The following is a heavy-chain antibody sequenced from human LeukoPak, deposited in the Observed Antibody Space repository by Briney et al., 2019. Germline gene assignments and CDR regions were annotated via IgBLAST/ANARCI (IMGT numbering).Heavy chain of an antibody. J-gene: IGHJ5*02. CDR1: GGSMSSYY. D-gene: IGHD6-13*01. V-gene: IGHV4-59*12. CDR2: IYYSGST. Sequence: SETLSLTCTVSGGSMSSYYWSWIRQSPGKGLEWIGYIYYSGSTNYNPSLKSRVTISVDTSKNQFSLKLSSVTAADTAVYYCARWSAAAGTGRWFDPWGQGTLVTVSS. CDR3: ARWSAAAGTGRWFDP.